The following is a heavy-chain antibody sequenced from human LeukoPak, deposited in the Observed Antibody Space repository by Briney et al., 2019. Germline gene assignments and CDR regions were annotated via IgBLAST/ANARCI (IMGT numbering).Heavy chain of an antibody. CDR1: GFTVSSNY. CDR2: IYSGGST. J-gene: IGHJ6*02. CDR3: ARDLYCSSTSCHYGMDV. D-gene: IGHD2-2*01. Sequence: PGGSLRLSCAASGFTVSSNYMSWVRQAPGKGLEWVSVIYSGGSTYYADSVKGRFTISRDNSKNTLYLQMNSLRAEDTAVYYCARDLYCSSTSCHYGMDVWGQGTTVTVS. V-gene: IGHV3-53*01.